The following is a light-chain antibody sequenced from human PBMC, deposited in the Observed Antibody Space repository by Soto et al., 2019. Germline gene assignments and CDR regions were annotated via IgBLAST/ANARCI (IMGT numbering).Light chain of an antibody. J-gene: IGKJ5*01. Sequence: EIVMTHSPATLSVSPGERSTLSCRASHSVTTYLAWYQQKPGQGPRLLIYGASSRATGIPDRFSGSGSGTDFTLTISRLEPEDFAVYYCQQYGSSPITFGQGTRLE. CDR2: GAS. CDR3: QQYGSSPIT. CDR1: HSVTTY. V-gene: IGKV3-20*01.